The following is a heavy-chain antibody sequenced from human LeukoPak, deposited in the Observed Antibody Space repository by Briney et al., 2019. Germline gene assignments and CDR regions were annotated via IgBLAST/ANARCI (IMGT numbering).Heavy chain of an antibody. CDR1: GFTFSSYG. Sequence: PGGSLRLSCAASGFTFSSYGMHWVRQAPGKGLEWVAFIRYDGSNKYYADSVKGRFTISRDNSKNTLYLQMNSLRAEDTAVCYCAKDGYSYGPPYYYMDVWGKGTTVTVSS. V-gene: IGHV3-30*02. J-gene: IGHJ6*03. D-gene: IGHD5-18*01. CDR3: AKDGYSYGPPYYYMDV. CDR2: IRYDGSNK.